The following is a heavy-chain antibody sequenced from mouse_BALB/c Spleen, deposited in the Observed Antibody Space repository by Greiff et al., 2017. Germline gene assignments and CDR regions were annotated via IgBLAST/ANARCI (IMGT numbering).Heavy chain of an antibody. CDR1: GFTFSSYG. D-gene: IGHD2-4*01. V-gene: IGHV5-6-3*01. Sequence: DVMLVESGGGLVQPGGSLKLSCAASGFTFSSYGMSWVRQTPDKRLELVATINSNGGSTYYPDSVKGRFTISRDNAKNTLYLQMSSLKSEDTAMYYCASSYDYDPWFAYWGQGTLVTVSA. J-gene: IGHJ3*01. CDR3: ASSYDYDPWFAY. CDR2: INSNGGST.